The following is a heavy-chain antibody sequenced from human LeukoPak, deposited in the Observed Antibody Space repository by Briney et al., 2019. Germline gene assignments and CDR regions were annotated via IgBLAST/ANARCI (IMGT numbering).Heavy chain of an antibody. V-gene: IGHV4-39*07. CDR1: GDSISSLSYY. D-gene: IGHD3-10*01. CDR3: AREPYYYGSGKNYLDY. J-gene: IGHJ4*02. Sequence: SETLSLTCTVSGDSISSLSYYWGWIRQPPGKGLEWIGSMYYSGSTYYNPSLKSRVTISVDTSKNQFSLKLSSVTAADTAVYYCAREPYYYGSGKNYLDYWGQGTLVTVSS. CDR2: MYYSGST.